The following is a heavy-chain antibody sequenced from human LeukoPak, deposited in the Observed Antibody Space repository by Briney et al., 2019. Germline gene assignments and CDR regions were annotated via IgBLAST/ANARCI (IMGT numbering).Heavy chain of an antibody. CDR2: IIPIFGTA. CDR1: GGTFSIYA. D-gene: IGHD6-6*01. J-gene: IGHJ5*02. V-gene: IGHV1-69*13. Sequence: ASVKVSCKASGGTFSIYAISWVRQAPGQGLEWVGGIIPIFGTANYGQKFQGRVTITPDESTSTAYMELSSLRSEDTAVYYCARASPISSIAARLGRGWFDPWGQGTLVTVSS. CDR3: ARASPISSIAARLGRGWFDP.